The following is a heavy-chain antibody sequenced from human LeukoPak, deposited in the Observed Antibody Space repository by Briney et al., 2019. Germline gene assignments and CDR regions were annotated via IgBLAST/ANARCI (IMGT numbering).Heavy chain of an antibody. CDR2: FDPEDGET. CDR1: GYTLTELS. J-gene: IGHJ6*03. Sequence: ASVKVSCKVSGYTLTELSIYWVRQAPGKGLEWMGGFDPEDGETIYAQKFQGRVTMTEDTSTDTAYMELSSLRSEDTAVYYCATSDRYYYYYMDVWGKGTTVTISS. V-gene: IGHV1-24*01. D-gene: IGHD3-10*01. CDR3: ATSDRYYYYYMDV.